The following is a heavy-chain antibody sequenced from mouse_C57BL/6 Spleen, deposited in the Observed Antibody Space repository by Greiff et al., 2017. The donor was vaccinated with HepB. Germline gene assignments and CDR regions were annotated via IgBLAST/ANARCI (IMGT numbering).Heavy chain of an antibody. Sequence: VQLQQSGPELVKPGASAKISCKASGYSFTGYYMNWVKQSPEKSLEWIGEINPSTGGTTYNQKFKAKATLTVDKSSSTAYMQLKSLTSEDSAVYYCARSPTGTPFAYWGQGTLVTVSA. CDR2: INPSTGGT. CDR1: GYSFTGYY. V-gene: IGHV1-42*01. CDR3: ARSPTGTPFAY. D-gene: IGHD4-1*02. J-gene: IGHJ3*01.